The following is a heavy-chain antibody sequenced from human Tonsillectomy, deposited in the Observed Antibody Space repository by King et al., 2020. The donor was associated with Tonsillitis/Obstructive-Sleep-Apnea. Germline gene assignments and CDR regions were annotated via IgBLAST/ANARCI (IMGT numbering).Heavy chain of an antibody. CDR3: TSSYYYGSAPVHKNFAPIYYMDV. CDR2: IKSKTDGGTT. Sequence: VQLVESGGGLVKPGGSLRLSCAASGFTFSNAWMSWVRQAPGKGLEWVGRIKSKTDGGTTDYAAPVKGRFTISRDDSKNTLYLQMNSLKTEDTAVYYCTSSYYYGSAPVHKNFAPIYYMDVWGKGTTVTVSS. J-gene: IGHJ6*03. V-gene: IGHV3-15*01. D-gene: IGHD3-10*01. CDR1: GFTFSNAW.